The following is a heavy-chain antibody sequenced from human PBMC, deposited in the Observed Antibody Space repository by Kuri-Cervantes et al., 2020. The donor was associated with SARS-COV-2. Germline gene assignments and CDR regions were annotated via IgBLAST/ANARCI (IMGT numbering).Heavy chain of an antibody. CDR3: ARVRRNGIAAAGTSAAEYFQH. J-gene: IGHJ1*01. V-gene: IGHV4-38-2*01. D-gene: IGHD6-13*01. CDR2: IYHSGST. Sequence: SQTLSLTCAVSGYSISSGYYWGWIRQPPGKGLEWIGSIYHSGSTYYNPSPKSRVTISVDTSKNQFSLKLSSVTAADTAVYYCARVRRNGIAAAGTSAAEYFQHWGQGTLVTVSS. CDR1: GYSISSGYY.